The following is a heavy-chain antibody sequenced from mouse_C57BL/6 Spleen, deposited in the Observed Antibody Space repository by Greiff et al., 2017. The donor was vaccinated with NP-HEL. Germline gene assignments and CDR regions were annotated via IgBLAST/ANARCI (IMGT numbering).Heavy chain of an antibody. V-gene: IGHV1-26*01. CDR3: ARWGQLSEAMDY. CDR1: GYTFTDYY. CDR2: INPNNGGT. Sequence: VQLQQSGPELVKPGASVKISCKASGYTFTDYYMNWVKQSHGKSLEWIGEINPNNGGTSYNQKFKGKATLTVDKSSSTAYMELRSLTSEDSAVYYCARWGQLSEAMDYWGQGTSVTVSS. D-gene: IGHD3-2*02. J-gene: IGHJ4*01.